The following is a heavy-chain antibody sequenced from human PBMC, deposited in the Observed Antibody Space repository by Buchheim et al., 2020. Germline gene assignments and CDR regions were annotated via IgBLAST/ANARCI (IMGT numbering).Heavy chain of an antibody. J-gene: IGHJ4*02. D-gene: IGHD6-6*01. CDR2: INAGNGNT. CDR1: GYTFTSYA. V-gene: IGHV1-3*01. Sequence: QVQLVQSGAEVKKPGASVKVSCKASGYTFTSYAMHWVRQAPGQRLEWMGWINAGNGNTKYSQKFQGRVTITRDTSASTAYMELSSLRSEDTAVYYCARGCFSRFCSGDSSSSFWGDYWGQGTL. CDR3: ARGCFSRFCSGDSSSSFWGDY.